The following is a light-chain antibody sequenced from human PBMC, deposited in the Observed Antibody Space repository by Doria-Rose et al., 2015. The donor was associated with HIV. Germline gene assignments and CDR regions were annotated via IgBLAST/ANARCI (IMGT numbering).Light chain of an antibody. Sequence: TQSPGTLSLSPGERATLSCSASQSFSSNYLAWYQQKPGQAPSLLIYDGSTRATGIPDRFSASGSGTDFTLTINRLEPEDFALYYCHQYGTSWTFGQGTKVEI. CDR2: DGS. CDR1: QSFSSNY. V-gene: IGKV3-20*01. J-gene: IGKJ1*01. CDR3: HQYGTSWT.